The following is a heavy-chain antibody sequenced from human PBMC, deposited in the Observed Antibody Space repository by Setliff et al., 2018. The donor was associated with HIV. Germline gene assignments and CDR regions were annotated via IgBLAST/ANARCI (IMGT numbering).Heavy chain of an antibody. CDR3: ARQWRDQYNSGVSTEYFQH. J-gene: IGHJ1*01. V-gene: IGHV4-38-2*01. CDR2: IYHSGST. D-gene: IGHD3-22*01. Sequence: SETLSLTCAVPAYSISSGYYWGWIRQPPGKGLEWIGSIYHSGSTYYNPSLMSRVTISVDTSKNQFSLKLRSVTAADTAVYYCARQWRDQYNSGVSTEYFQHWGLGTLVTVSS. CDR1: AYSISSGYY.